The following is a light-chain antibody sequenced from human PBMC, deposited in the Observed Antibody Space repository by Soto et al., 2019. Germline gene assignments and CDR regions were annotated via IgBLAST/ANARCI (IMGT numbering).Light chain of an antibody. Sequence: DIQMTQSPSSVSASVGDRVTITCRASQGINRWLAWYQQKLGKAPKLLIYKASTLKSGVPSRFSGSGSGTEFTLTISSLQPDDFATYYCQHYNSYSEAFGQGTKVELK. CDR3: QHYNSYSEA. J-gene: IGKJ1*01. CDR1: QGINRW. CDR2: KAS. V-gene: IGKV1-5*03.